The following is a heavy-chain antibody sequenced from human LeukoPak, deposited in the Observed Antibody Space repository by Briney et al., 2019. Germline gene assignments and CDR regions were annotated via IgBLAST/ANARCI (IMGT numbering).Heavy chain of an antibody. CDR2: INPNSGDT. Sequence: GASVKVSCKASGYTFTVYFMHWVRQAPGQRLEGMGWINPNSGDTNYAQKFQGRVTMTRDTSISTAYLELSRLRSDDTAVYYCARDRGKERWRQYNWFDHWGQGTLVTVSS. J-gene: IGHJ5*02. CDR3: ARDRGKERWRQYNWFDH. CDR1: GYTFTVYF. V-gene: IGHV1-2*02. D-gene: IGHD5-24*01.